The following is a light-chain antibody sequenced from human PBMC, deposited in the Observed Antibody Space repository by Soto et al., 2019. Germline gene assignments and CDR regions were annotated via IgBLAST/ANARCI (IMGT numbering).Light chain of an antibody. CDR2: DVS. Sequence: QSALTQPASVSGSPGQSITISCTGTSSDVGGHNSVAWYQHNPGKAPKLMIYDVSNRPSGVSPRFSGSKSGNTASLTISGLQAEDEADYYCSSYTSSITRYVFGAGTKVTVL. CDR1: SSDVGGHNS. V-gene: IGLV2-14*01. CDR3: SSYTSSITRYV. J-gene: IGLJ1*01.